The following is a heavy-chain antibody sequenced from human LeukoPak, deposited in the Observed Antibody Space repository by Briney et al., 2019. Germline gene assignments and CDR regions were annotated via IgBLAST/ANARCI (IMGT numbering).Heavy chain of an antibody. CDR3: ASPGIAVAGTEDS. V-gene: IGHV3-66*01. D-gene: IGHD6-19*01. J-gene: IGHJ4*02. CDR1: GFTMSNNY. Sequence: PGGSLRLSCAASGFTMSNNYMSWLRQAPGKGLECVSVLYSGGSTYYADSVKGRFTISRDNSKNTLYLQMYSLRAEDTAVYYCASPGIAVAGTEDSWGQGTLVTVSS. CDR2: LYSGGST.